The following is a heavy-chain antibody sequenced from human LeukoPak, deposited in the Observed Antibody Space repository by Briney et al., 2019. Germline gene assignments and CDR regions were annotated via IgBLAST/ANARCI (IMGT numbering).Heavy chain of an antibody. Sequence: SETLFLTCTVSGGSISSYYWSWIRQPPGKGLEWIGYIYYSGSTNYNPSLKSRVTISVDTSKNQFSLKLSSVTAADTAVYYCARGPTRYYYYDSSGYYDYWGQGTLVTVSS. D-gene: IGHD3-22*01. V-gene: IGHV4-59*01. CDR2: IYYSGST. J-gene: IGHJ4*02. CDR3: ARGPTRYYYYDSSGYYDY. CDR1: GGSISSYY.